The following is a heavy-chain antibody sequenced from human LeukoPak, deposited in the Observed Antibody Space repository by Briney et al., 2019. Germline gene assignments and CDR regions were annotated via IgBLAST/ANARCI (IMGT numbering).Heavy chain of an antibody. J-gene: IGHJ3*02. CDR2: ISAYNGNT. V-gene: IGHV1-18*01. D-gene: IGHD2-15*01. CDR3: ARDLGGWDIVVVVAAADAFDI. CDR1: GYTFTSYG. Sequence: ASVKVSCKASGYTFTSYGISWVRQALGQGLEWMGWISAYNGNTNYAQKLQGRVTMTTDTSTSTAYMELRSLRSDDTAVYYCARDLGGWDIVVVVAAADAFDIWGQGTMVTVSS.